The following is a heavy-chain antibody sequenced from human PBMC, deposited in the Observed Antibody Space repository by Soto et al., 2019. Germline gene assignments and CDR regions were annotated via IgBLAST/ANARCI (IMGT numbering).Heavy chain of an antibody. CDR2: IWYDGSNK. D-gene: IGHD2-21*02. Sequence: GGSLRLSCAASGFTFSSYGMHWVRQAPGKGLERVAVIWYDGSNKYYAEYVKGRINISRDNSKKTLYLQMNSLRSEDTAVYYCARSIVVVTALDYWGQGTLVTVPS. CDR1: GFTFSSYG. V-gene: IGHV3-33*01. CDR3: ARSIVVVTALDY. J-gene: IGHJ4*02.